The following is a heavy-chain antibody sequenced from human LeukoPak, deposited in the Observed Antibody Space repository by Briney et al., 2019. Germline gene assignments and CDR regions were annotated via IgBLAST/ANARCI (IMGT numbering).Heavy chain of an antibody. D-gene: IGHD3-22*01. V-gene: IGHV4-39*07. CDR3: ARATYYFDSSGYGED. J-gene: IGHJ4*02. CDR2: IYYSGST. CDR1: GGSISSTTYY. Sequence: SETLSLTCTASGGSISSTTYYWGWVRQPPGKGLEWIGYIYYSGSTFYNPSLKSRVTILVDTSKNQFSLKLTSVTAADTAVYYCARATYYFDSSGYGEDWGQGTLVTVSS.